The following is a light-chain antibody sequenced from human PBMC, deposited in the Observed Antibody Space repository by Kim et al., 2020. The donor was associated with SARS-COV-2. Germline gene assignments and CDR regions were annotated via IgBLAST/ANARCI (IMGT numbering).Light chain of an antibody. CDR2: EGR. Sequence: SVTISCTGSSSDVGGYDYVSWYQQSPGKAPKLMIYEGRRRPSGVPDRFSGSKSGNTASLTVSGLQAEDEADYYCGSYAGNNRLGVVFGGGTQLTVL. CDR1: SSDVGGYDY. CDR3: GSYAGNNRLGVV. J-gene: IGLJ2*01. V-gene: IGLV2-8*01.